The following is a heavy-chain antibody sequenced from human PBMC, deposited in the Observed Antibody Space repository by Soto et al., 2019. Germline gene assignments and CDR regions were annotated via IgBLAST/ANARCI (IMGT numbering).Heavy chain of an antibody. V-gene: IGHV1-18*01. J-gene: IGHJ4*02. D-gene: IGHD3-9*01. CDR1: GYTFTSCG. Sequence: ASVKVSCKASGYTFTSCGISWVRQAPGQGLEWMGWISAYNGNTNYAQKLQGRVTMTTDTSTSTAYMELRSLRSDDTAVYYCASAALRSYDILTGYYYWGQGTLVTVSS. CDR3: ASAALRSYDILTGYYY. CDR2: ISAYNGNT.